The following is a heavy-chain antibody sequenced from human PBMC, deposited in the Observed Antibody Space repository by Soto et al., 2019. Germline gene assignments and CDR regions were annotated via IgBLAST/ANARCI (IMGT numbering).Heavy chain of an antibody. Sequence: ASVKVSCKASGGTFSSYAISWVRQAPGQGLEWMGWISAYNGNTNYAQKLQGRVTMTTDTSTSTAYMELRSLRSDDTAVYYCARDGGYSFSGGVYYYGMDVWGQGASVTVYS. J-gene: IGHJ6*02. CDR3: ARDGGYSFSGGVYYYGMDV. CDR1: GGTFSSYA. D-gene: IGHD5-18*01. V-gene: IGHV1-18*01. CDR2: ISAYNGNT.